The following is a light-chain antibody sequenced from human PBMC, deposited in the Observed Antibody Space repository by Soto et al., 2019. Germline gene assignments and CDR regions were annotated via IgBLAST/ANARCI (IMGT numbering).Light chain of an antibody. CDR2: GAS. J-gene: IGKJ1*01. CDR3: QQYGSSPRT. Sequence: IVLAHSPSTPSLSPGERATPSCQASQSVSSNYLAWYQQKPGQAPRLLIYGASTRATGIPDRFSGSGSGTDFTLTISRLEPEDFAVYYCQQYGSSPRTFGQGTKVDIK. V-gene: IGKV3-20*01. CDR1: QSVSSNY.